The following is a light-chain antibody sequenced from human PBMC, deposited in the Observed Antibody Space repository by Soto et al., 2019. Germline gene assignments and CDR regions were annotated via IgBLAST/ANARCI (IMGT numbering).Light chain of an antibody. CDR2: GAS. Sequence: EIATPDGQVSLSGSSGERATLSCRVSSRVRSNVAWYQQKPGQSPRLLIYGASTRATGIPARFSGSVSETEFTLTISSLQSEYFAVYFCQQYNNWPPYAFGQGTKVDIK. CDR1: SRVRSN. J-gene: IGKJ2*01. V-gene: IGKV3-15*01. CDR3: QQYNNWPPYA.